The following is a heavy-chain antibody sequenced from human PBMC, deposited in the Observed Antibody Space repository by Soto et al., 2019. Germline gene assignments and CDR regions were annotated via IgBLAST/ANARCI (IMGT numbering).Heavy chain of an antibody. CDR3: ARGYNSGWSIHPYNSGGSIHPYYFDS. CDR1: GYSFTSYW. J-gene: IGHJ4*02. V-gene: IGHV5-51*01. D-gene: IGHD6-19*01. CDR2: IYPGDSDT. Sequence: GESLKISCKGSGYSFTSYWIGWVRQMPGKGLEWMAIIYPGDSDTRYSPSFQGQVTISADKSISTAYLQWSSLKASDTALYYCARGYNSGWSIHPYNSGGSIHPYYFDSWGQGTLVTVSS.